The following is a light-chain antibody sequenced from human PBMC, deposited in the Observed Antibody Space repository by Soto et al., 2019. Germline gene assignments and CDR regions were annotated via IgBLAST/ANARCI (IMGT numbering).Light chain of an antibody. Sequence: EIVLTQSPGTLSLSPGERATLSCRASQSVSSSYLAWYQQKPGQAPRLLIYGASSRATGIPDRFSGSGSGTDFTITISRLEPEDFAVYYCLQYGSSPSTFGQGTKVEIK. CDR3: LQYGSSPST. CDR2: GAS. J-gene: IGKJ1*01. V-gene: IGKV3-20*01. CDR1: QSVSSSY.